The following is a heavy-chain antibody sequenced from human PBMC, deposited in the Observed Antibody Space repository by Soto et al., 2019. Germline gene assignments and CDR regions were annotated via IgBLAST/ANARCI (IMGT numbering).Heavy chain of an antibody. CDR2: IWYDGSNK. V-gene: IGHV3-33*01. J-gene: IGHJ6*02. Sequence: QVQLVESGGGVVQPGRSLRLSCAASGFTFSSYGMHWVRQAPGKGLEWVAVIWYDGSNKYYADSVKGRFTNSRDNFKNELYLQMNRLRGEELAVYYCARSYYYGSSCYFLYGMEGWGQGFTVSVS. D-gene: IGHD3-22*01. CDR1: GFTFSSYG. CDR3: ARSYYYGSSCYFLYGMEG.